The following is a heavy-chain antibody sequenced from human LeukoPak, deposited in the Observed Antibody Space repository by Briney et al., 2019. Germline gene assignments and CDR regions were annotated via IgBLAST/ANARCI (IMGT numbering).Heavy chain of an antibody. CDR2: ISSSGLYA. J-gene: IGHJ4*02. CDR1: GFTFSNYY. D-gene: IGHD5-18*01. V-gene: IGHV3-11*04. Sequence: EGSLRLSCAASGFTFSNYYMGWIRQAPGQGLQWIPYISSSGLYAYYADSVKGRFIISRDNAKNSLYLYMNILRAEDTAMYYCVISLNTVIVSPYYFDSWGQGTLVTVSS. CDR3: VISLNTVIVSPYYFDS.